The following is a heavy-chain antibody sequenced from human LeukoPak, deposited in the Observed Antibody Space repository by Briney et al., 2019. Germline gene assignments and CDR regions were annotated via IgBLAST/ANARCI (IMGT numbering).Heavy chain of an antibody. J-gene: IGHJ4*02. V-gene: IGHV3-30*18. D-gene: IGHD4-17*01. Sequence: GRSLRLSCAASGFTFSSYGMHWVRQAPGKGLEWVAVISYDGSNKYYADSVKGRFTISRDNPKNTLYLQMNSLRAEDTAVYYCAKDHDYGDYDVGFGYWGQGTLVTVSS. CDR2: ISYDGSNK. CDR3: AKDHDYGDYDVGFGY. CDR1: GFTFSSYG.